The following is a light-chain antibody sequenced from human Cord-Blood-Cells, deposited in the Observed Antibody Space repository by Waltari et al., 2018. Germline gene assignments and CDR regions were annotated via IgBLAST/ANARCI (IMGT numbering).Light chain of an antibody. CDR2: KSI. CDR3: CSYAGSSTFDVV. CDR1: SSDFGSYNL. Sequence: QSALTQPASVSGSPGQSITISCTGTSSDFGSYNLVSWYQQHPGKAPKRMSYKSIKRASGVSKRFSGSKSGNTASMTITALQAEDDADYYCCSYAGSSTFDVVFGGGTKLTVL. V-gene: IGLV2-23*03. J-gene: IGLJ2*01.